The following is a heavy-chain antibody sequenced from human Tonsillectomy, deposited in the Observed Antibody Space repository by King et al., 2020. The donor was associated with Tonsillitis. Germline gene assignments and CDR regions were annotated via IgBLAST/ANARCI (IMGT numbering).Heavy chain of an antibody. CDR1: GFTSSTYW. CDR3: ARDPEAGDYLYGMDV. J-gene: IGHJ6*02. D-gene: IGHD4-17*01. Sequence: VQLVESGGGLVQPGGSLRLSCAASGFTSSTYWMTWVRQAPGKGLEWVANIKQDGSEKYYLDSVKGRFTNSRDNAKNPLYLQMNSLRAEDTAVYYCARDPEAGDYLYGMDVWGQGTTVTVSS. V-gene: IGHV3-7*01. CDR2: IKQDGSEK.